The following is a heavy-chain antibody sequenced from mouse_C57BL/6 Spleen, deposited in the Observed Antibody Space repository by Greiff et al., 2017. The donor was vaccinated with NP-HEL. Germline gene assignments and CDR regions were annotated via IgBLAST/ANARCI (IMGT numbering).Heavy chain of an antibody. CDR3: ARGEIITTVVADFDV. V-gene: IGHV1-26*01. J-gene: IGHJ1*03. Sequence: EVQLQQSGPELVKPGASVKISCKASGYTFTDYYMNWVKQSHGKSLEWIGDINPNNGGTSYNQKFKGKATLTVDKSSSTAYMELRSLTSEDSAVYYCARGEIITTVVADFDVWGTGTTVTVSS. CDR2: INPNNGGT. D-gene: IGHD1-1*01. CDR1: GYTFTDYY.